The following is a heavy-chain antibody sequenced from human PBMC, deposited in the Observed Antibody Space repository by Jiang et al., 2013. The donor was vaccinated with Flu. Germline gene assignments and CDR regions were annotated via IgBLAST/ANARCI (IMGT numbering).Heavy chain of an antibody. Sequence: GLVQPGGSLRLSCAASGFSFSMYAMSWVRQAPGKGLEWVSSISGRDSKTFYADSVKGRFTISRDNSKNTLYLQMNSLRAEDTALFYCAKNCGDACYSDFDYWGQGTPVTVSS. CDR3: AKNCGDACYSDFDY. D-gene: IGHD2-21*02. CDR2: ISGRDSKT. CDR1: GFSFSMYA. V-gene: IGHV3-23*01. J-gene: IGHJ4*02.